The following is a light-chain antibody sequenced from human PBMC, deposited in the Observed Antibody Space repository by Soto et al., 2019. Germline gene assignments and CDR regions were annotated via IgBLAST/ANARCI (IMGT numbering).Light chain of an antibody. CDR2: GAS. J-gene: IGKJ2*01. CDR3: HQYAFWPYT. CDR1: QSVRTS. V-gene: IGKV3-15*01. Sequence: SVSPGERATLSCRASQSVRTSLAWYQQKPGQAPRLLIYGASTRATDIPPRFSGSGSGTEFTLAIDSLQSEDFAVYYCHQYAFWPYTFGQGTKVDIK.